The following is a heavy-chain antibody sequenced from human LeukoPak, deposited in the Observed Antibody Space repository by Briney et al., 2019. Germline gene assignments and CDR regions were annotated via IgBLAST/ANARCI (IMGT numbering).Heavy chain of an antibody. CDR3: ARQTYYDSNLFDY. D-gene: IGHD3-22*01. V-gene: IGHV5-51*01. J-gene: IGHJ4*02. CDR2: IYPGDSDA. Sequence: GESLKISCRGSGYSFTTYWIGWVRQMPGKGLEWMGIIYPGDSDARYSPSFQGQVTMSADKSINTAYLQWSSLKASDAAMYYCARQTYYDSNLFDYWGQGTLVTVSS. CDR1: GYSFTTYW.